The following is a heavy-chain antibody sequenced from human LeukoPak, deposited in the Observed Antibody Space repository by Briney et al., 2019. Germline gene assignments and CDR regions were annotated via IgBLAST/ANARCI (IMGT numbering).Heavy chain of an antibody. CDR2: ISYDGSNK. D-gene: IGHD3-22*01. CDR3: ARGDSSGALDY. Sequence: PGGSLRLSCAASGFTFSSYAMHWVRQAPGKGLEWVAVISYDGSNKYYADSVKGRFTISRDNSKNTLYLQMNSLRAEDTAVYYCARGDSSGALDYWGQGTLVTVSS. V-gene: IGHV3-30-3*01. J-gene: IGHJ4*02. CDR1: GFTFSSYA.